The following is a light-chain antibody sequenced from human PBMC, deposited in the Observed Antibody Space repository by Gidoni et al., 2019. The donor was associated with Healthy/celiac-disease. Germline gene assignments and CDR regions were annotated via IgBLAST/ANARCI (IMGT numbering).Light chain of an antibody. CDR3: QQYYSTPPYT. Sequence: DIVMTQSPDSLAVSLGERATINCKSSQSVLYSSNNKNYLAWYQQKPGQPPKLIIYWAYTRESGVPDRFSGSGSGTDFTLTISSLQAEDVAVYYCQQYYSTPPYTFGRGTKLEIK. CDR2: WAY. V-gene: IGKV4-1*01. CDR1: QSVLYSSNNKNY. J-gene: IGKJ2*01.